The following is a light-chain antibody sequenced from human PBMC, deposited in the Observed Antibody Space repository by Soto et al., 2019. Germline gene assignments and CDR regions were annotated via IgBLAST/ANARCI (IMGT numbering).Light chain of an antibody. J-gene: IGKJ1*01. CDR3: QQYNSDSRT. Sequence: DIQMTQSPSTLSASVGDRVTITCRASQSISTWLAWYQQKPGNAPKLLIFDASNFESGVPSRFSGSGSGTEFTLTIDSLQPDDFATYSCQQYNSDSRTFGQGTELDIK. CDR2: DAS. CDR1: QSISTW. V-gene: IGKV1-5*01.